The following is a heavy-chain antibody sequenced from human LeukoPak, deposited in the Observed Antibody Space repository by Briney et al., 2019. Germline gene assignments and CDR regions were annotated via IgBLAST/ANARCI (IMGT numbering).Heavy chain of an antibody. CDR1: GGSFSGYY. V-gene: IGHV4-34*01. J-gene: IGHJ4*02. CDR2: INHSGST. Sequence: SETLSLTCAVYGGSFSGYYWSWIRQPPGKGLEWIGQINHSGSTNYNPSLKSRVTISVDTSKNQFSLKLSSVTAADTAVYYCARRGRGYCSGGSCYPYYFDYWGQGTLVTVSS. D-gene: IGHD2-15*01. CDR3: ARRGRGYCSGGSCYPYYFDY.